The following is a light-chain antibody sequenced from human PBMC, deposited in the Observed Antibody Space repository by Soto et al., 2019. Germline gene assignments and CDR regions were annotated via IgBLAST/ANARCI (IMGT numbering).Light chain of an antibody. CDR1: RGFIAD. CDR3: KQRSNWPPLT. CDR2: GAS. V-gene: IGKV3D-11*03. Sequence: DNFLTQSPGNLALYPGERANLXCRASRGFIADYRAWYQQKPSQGPILLXXGASIRAAGILERLIGSGSGTDSTLTLSSLEPAEFAVYYCKQRSNWPPLTFGGGTKVDIK. J-gene: IGKJ4*01.